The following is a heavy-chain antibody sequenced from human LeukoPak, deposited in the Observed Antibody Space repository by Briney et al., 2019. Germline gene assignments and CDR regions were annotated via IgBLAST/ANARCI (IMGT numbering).Heavy chain of an antibody. V-gene: IGHV3-53*05. CDR3: ARERGIAAQPERRDY. Sequence: GGSLRLPCAASGFTVSSNYMSWVRQAPWKGLEWVSVIYSGGSTYYADSVKGRFTISRDNSKNTLYLQMNSLRTEDTALYYCARERGIAAQPERRDYWGQGTLVTVSS. CDR1: GFTVSSNY. D-gene: IGHD6-13*01. CDR2: IYSGGST. J-gene: IGHJ4*02.